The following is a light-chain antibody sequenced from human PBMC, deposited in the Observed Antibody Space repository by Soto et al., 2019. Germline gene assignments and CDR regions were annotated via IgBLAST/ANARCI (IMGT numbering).Light chain of an antibody. CDR3: QVWYSSTDLYV. Sequence: SNELTQPPSVSVAPGQTARITCGGNNIGSESVHWYQQRPGQAPVLVVYDDSDRPSGIPERFSGSNSANTATLTISRVEAGDEADYYCQVWYSSTDLYVFGSGGKVTVL. J-gene: IGLJ1*01. CDR1: NIGSES. CDR2: DDS. V-gene: IGLV3-21*02.